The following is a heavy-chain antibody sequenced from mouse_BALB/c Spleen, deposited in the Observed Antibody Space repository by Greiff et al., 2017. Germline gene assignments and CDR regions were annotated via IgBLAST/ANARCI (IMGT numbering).Heavy chain of an antibody. CDR2: ISSGSSTI. CDR1: GFTFSSFG. Sequence: EVKVVESGGGLVQPGGSRKLSCAASGFTFSSFGMHWVRQAPEKGLEWVAYISSGSSTIYYADTVKGRFTISRDNPKNTLFLQMTSLRSEDTAMYYCARGGNVYAMDYWGQGTSVTVSS. J-gene: IGHJ4*01. CDR3: ARGGNVYAMDY. V-gene: IGHV5-17*02.